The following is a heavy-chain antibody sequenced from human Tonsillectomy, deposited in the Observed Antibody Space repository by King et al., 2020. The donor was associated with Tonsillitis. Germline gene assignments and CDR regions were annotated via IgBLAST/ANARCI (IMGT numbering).Heavy chain of an antibody. CDR3: ARDTGGWRTFDF. CDR2: ISPNSGGT. J-gene: IGHJ4*02. Sequence: HVQLVESGAEVKKPGASVKVSCKASGYTFTGYSIHWVRQAPGQGLQWMGRISPNSGGTDYALSFEDRVTMTRDRSITTAYMELTSLRPDDTAVYYCARDTGGWRTFDFWGQGTLVTVSS. CDR1: GYTFTGYS. D-gene: IGHD6-19*01. V-gene: IGHV1-2*06.